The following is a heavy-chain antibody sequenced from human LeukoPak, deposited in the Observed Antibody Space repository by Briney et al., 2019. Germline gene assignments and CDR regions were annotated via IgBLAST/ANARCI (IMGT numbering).Heavy chain of an antibody. J-gene: IGHJ4*02. CDR1: GGSISSGSYY. CDR2: IYTSGST. D-gene: IGHD7-27*01. Sequence: PSETLSLTCTVSGGSISSGSYYWSWIRQPAGKGLEWIGRIYTSGSTNYNPSLKSRVTISVDTSKNQFSLKLSSVTAADTAVYYCARDLETGDFDYWGQGTLVTVSS. V-gene: IGHV4-61*02. CDR3: ARDLETGDFDY.